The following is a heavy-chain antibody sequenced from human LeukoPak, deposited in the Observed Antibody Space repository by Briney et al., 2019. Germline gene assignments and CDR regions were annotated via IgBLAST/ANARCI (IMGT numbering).Heavy chain of an antibody. CDR3: ATWKIVALSFDP. CDR1: GGSISSGSYY. CDR2: IYTSGST. V-gene: IGHV4-61*02. J-gene: IGHJ5*02. D-gene: IGHD3-22*01. Sequence: KSSETLSLTCTVSGGSISSGSYYWSWIRQPAGKGLEWIGRIYTSGSTNYNPSLKSRVTISVDTSKNQFSLKLSSVTAADTAVYYCATWKIVALSFDPWGQGTLVTVSS.